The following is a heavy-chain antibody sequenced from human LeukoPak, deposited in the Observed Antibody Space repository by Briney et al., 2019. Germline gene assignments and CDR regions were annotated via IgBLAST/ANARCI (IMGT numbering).Heavy chain of an antibody. V-gene: IGHV4-31*03. CDR1: GGSISSGGYY. J-gene: IGHJ4*02. CDR2: IYYSGST. CDR3: ARGQGIRYCSGGSCWGFDY. Sequence: SQTLSLTRTVSGGSISSGGYYWSWIRQHPGKGLEWIGYIYYSGSTYYNPSLKSRVTISVDTSKNQFSLKLSSVTAADTAVYYCARGQGIRYCSGGSCWGFDYWGQGTLVTVSS. D-gene: IGHD2-15*01.